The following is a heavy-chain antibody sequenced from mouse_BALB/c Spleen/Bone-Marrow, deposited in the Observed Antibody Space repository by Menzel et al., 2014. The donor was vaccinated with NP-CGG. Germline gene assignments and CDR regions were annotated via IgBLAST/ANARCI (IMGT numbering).Heavy chain of an antibody. CDR3: ARFTRDY. J-gene: IGHJ2*01. CDR1: GYAFTNYL. Sequence: VQLQQSGDDLVRPGTSVKSCKASGYAFTNYLIEWFKQRPGQGLEWIGRINPGIGGTTYNAKFKGKATLTADKSSTTAYMQLNSLTSDDSAVYFCARFTRDYWGQGTTLTVSS. CDR2: INPGIGGT. V-gene: IGHV1-54*01.